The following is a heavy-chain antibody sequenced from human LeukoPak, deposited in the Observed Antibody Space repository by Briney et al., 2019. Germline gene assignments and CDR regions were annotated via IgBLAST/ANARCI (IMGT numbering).Heavy chain of an antibody. CDR1: GFTFSNSA. V-gene: IGHV3-21*01. D-gene: IGHD3-9*01. Sequence: KPGGSLRLSCAASGFTFSNSAMSWVRQAPGKGLEWVSTLSGSGITTYYADSVKGRFTISRDNAKNSLYLQMNSLRAEDTAVYYCARSPYDILTGYHLGPYYYFDYWGQGTLVTVSS. CDR3: ARSPYDILTGYHLGPYYYFDY. CDR2: LSGSGITT. J-gene: IGHJ4*02.